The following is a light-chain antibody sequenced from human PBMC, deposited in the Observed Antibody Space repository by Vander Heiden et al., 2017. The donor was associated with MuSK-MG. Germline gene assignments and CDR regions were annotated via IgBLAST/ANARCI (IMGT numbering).Light chain of an antibody. CDR1: KLGDKY. CDR2: QDS. J-gene: IGLJ2*01. CDR3: QAWDSSQHVV. V-gene: IGLV3-1*01. Sequence: SYALTQPPSVSVSPGQTASITCSGDKLGDKYACWYQQKPGQSPVLVIYQDSKRPTGIPERFSGSNSGNTATLTISGTQAMDEADYYCQAWDSSQHVVFGGGTKLTVL.